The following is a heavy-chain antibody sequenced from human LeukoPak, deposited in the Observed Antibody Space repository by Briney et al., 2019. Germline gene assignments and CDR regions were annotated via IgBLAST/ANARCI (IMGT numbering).Heavy chain of an antibody. J-gene: IGHJ4*02. CDR2: IKSKTDGGTT. V-gene: IGHV3-15*01. Sequence: GGSLRLSCAASGFTFSNAWMSWVRQAPGKGLEWVGRIKSKTDGGTTDYAAPVKGRFTISRDDSKNTLYLQMNSLKTKDTAVYYCTTMAYYYDSSGYSLYDYWGQGTLVTVSS. CDR1: GFTFSNAW. D-gene: IGHD3-22*01. CDR3: TTMAYYYDSSGYSLYDY.